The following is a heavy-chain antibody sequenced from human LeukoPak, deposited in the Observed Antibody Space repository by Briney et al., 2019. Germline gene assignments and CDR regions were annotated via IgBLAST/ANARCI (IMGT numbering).Heavy chain of an antibody. CDR2: IYYSGST. CDR3: ARAGSPYYDFWSGYSLYKRAFDI. CDR1: GGSFSSGSYY. D-gene: IGHD3-3*01. J-gene: IGHJ3*02. V-gene: IGHV4-61*01. Sequence: PSETLSLTCTVSGGSFSSGSYYWSWIRQPPGKGLEWIGYIYYSGSTNYNPSLKSRVTISVDTSKNQFSLKLSSVTAADTAVYYCARAGSPYYDFWSGYSLYKRAFDIWGQGTMVTVSS.